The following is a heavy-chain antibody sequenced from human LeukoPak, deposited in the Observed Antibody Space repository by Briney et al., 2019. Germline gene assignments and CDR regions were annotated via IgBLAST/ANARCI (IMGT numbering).Heavy chain of an antibody. V-gene: IGHV3-30*03. CDR1: GFTFSSYA. J-gene: IGHJ3*02. Sequence: GGSLRLSCAASGFTFSSYAMHWVRQAPGKGLEWVAVISYDGSYKYYADSVKGRFTISRDNAKNSLYLQMNSLRAEDTAVYYCARDAAPMVWSGAFDIWGQGTMVTVSS. CDR3: ARDAAPMVWSGAFDI. CDR2: ISYDGSYK. D-gene: IGHD2-8*01.